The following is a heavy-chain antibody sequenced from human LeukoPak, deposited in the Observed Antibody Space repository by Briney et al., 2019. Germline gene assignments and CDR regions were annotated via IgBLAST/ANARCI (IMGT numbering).Heavy chain of an antibody. CDR3: VRDQEAVAGPLDH. J-gene: IGHJ4*02. CDR1: GFTFDDHA. Sequence: GRSLRLSCAASGFTFDDHAMHWARQAPGKGPEWISGIGWNSFNVEYADSVKGQFTISRDNAKNSLFLQMDSLRGDDTGFYYCVRDQEAVAGPLDHWGQGILVIVSS. D-gene: IGHD6-19*01. V-gene: IGHV3-9*01. CDR2: IGWNSFNV.